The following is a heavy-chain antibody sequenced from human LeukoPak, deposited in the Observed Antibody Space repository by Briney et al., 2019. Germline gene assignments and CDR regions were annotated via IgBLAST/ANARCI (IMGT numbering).Heavy chain of an antibody. CDR2: ITVDNGNT. D-gene: IGHD3-16*02. CDR1: GYTFTNYC. Sequence: ASVKVSCKASGYTFTNYCVSWVRQAPGQGLEWMGWITVDNGNTNYAQNFQGRVTMTTDTSTSTVYMELRSLRSDDTAVYYCARGAGYDYVWKSYRYYDFWGQGTLVTVSS. CDR3: ARGAGYDYVWKSYRYYDF. V-gene: IGHV1-18*01. J-gene: IGHJ4*02.